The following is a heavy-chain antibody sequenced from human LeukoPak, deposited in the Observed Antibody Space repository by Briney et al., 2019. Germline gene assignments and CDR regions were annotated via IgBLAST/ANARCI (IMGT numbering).Heavy chain of an antibody. CDR2: ISAYNGNT. Sequence: ASVKVSCKASGYTFTSYGISWVRQAPGQGLEWMGWISAYNGNTNYAQKLQGRVTITTDTSTSTAYMELRSLRSDDTAVYYCASQLHYGDIHYFDYWGQGTLVTVSS. J-gene: IGHJ4*02. CDR1: GYTFTSYG. V-gene: IGHV1-18*01. CDR3: ASQLHYGDIHYFDY. D-gene: IGHD4-17*01.